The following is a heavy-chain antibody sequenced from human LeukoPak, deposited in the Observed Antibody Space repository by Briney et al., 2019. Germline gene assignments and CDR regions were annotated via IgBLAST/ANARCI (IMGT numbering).Heavy chain of an antibody. Sequence: GGSLRLSCAASGFTFSSYGMHWVRQAPGKGLEWVAVISYDGSNKYYADSVKGRFTISRGNSKNTLYLQMNSLRAEDTAVYYCAKVGITMIVVVPDVDYWGQGTLVTVSS. V-gene: IGHV3-30*18. D-gene: IGHD3-22*01. J-gene: IGHJ4*02. CDR1: GFTFSSYG. CDR3: AKVGITMIVVVPDVDY. CDR2: ISYDGSNK.